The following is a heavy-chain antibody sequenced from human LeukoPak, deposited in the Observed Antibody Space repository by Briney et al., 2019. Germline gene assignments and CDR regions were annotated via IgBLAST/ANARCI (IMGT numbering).Heavy chain of an antibody. J-gene: IGHJ5*02. D-gene: IGHD3-10*01. CDR2: IYEGGST. CDR1: VYSINTYS. Sequence: SETLSLTCTISVYSINTYSWSWIRQPPGGVLEWIEYIYEGGSTQYNPSLKGRFTVSLDTSRKQFSLKLNSVTAADTAVYYCARSEGVYYGSGSSRSYYPHWFDPWGQGILVTVSS. CDR3: ARSEGVYYGSGSSRSYYPHWFDP. V-gene: IGHV4-59*01.